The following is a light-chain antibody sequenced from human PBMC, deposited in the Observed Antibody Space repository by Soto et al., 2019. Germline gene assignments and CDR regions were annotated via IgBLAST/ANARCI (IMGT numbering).Light chain of an antibody. CDR1: SSDVGGYNF. J-gene: IGLJ1*01. V-gene: IGLV1-47*01. CDR2: RNN. CDR3: AAWDDSLSVLYV. Sequence: QSVLNQPASVSGSPGQSVTISCAGTSSDVGGYNFASWYQQLPGTAPKLLIYRNNKRPSGVPDRFSGSKSGTSASLAISGLRSEDEADYYCAAWDDSLSVLYVFGTGTKVTVL.